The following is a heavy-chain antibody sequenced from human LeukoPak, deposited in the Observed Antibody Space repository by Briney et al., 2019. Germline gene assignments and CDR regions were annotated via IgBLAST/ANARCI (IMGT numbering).Heavy chain of an antibody. CDR3: ARDYGDYYYYYMDV. CDR1: GYTFTSYD. J-gene: IGHJ6*03. V-gene: IGHV1-8*01. D-gene: IGHD4-17*01. Sequence: ASVKVSCKASGYTFTSYDINWVLQATGQGLEWMGWMNPNSGSTGYAQKFQGRVTMTRNTSISTAYMELSSLRSEDTAVYYCARDYGDYYYYYMDVWGKGTTVTVSS. CDR2: MNPNSGST.